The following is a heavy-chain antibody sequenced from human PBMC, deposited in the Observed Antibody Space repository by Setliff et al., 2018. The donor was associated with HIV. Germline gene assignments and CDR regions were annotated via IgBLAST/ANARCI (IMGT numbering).Heavy chain of an antibody. D-gene: IGHD6-13*01. CDR1: GGPISTYY. CDR2: IYYSGST. J-gene: IGHJ6*03. Sequence: KPSETLSLTCSVSGGPISTYYWSWIRQPPGKGLERIGYIYYSGSTNYSPSLMSRVTISVDTSKNQFSLNLSSVTAADTAVYYCARLGGYSSSWYVPYFYYMDVWG. V-gene: IGHV4-59*08. CDR3: ARLGGYSSSWYVPYFYYMDV.